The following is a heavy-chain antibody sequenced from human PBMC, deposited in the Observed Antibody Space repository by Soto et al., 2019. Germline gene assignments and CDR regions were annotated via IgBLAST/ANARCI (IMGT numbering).Heavy chain of an antibody. J-gene: IGHJ4*02. Sequence: KTSETLSLTCAVYGGSFSGYYWSWIRQPPGKGLEWIGEINHSGSTNYNPSLKSRVTISVDTSKNQFSLKLSSVTAADTAVYYCARNRGLWFGELFHHGIDYWGQGTLVTGLL. D-gene: IGHD3-10*01. CDR3: ARNRGLWFGELFHHGIDY. V-gene: IGHV4-34*01. CDR1: GGSFSGYY. CDR2: INHSGST.